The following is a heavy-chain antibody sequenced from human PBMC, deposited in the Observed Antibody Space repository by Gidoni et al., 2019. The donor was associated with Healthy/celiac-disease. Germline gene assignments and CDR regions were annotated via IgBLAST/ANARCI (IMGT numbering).Heavy chain of an antibody. V-gene: IGHV3-7*01. CDR1: GFVVSSYW. J-gene: IGHJ4*02. D-gene: IGHD2-15*01. CDR2: IKQEGSEK. CDR3: ARTIRSSRGSGH. Sequence: EVQLVESGGGLVQPGGSLRLSCAASGFVVSSYWMSWVRQAQGNGLEWGANIKQEGSEKYYVDSVKGLFTISRDNAKNSLYLQMNSLRAEDTAVYYCARTIRSSRGSGHWGQGTLVTVSS.